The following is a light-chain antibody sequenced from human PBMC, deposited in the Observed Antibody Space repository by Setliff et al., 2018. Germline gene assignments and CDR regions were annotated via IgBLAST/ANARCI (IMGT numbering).Light chain of an antibody. CDR1: STDIGGYNY. CDR3: NAYSADTTYV. Sequence: QSALAQPASVSGSPGQSITISCTGPSTDIGGYNYVSWYQQYPGKAPQLIIYGASKRPSGVSDRFSGSKSGNTASLTISGLQLEDEADYYCNAYSADTTYVFGSGTKVTVL. CDR2: GAS. V-gene: IGLV2-14*03. J-gene: IGLJ1*01.